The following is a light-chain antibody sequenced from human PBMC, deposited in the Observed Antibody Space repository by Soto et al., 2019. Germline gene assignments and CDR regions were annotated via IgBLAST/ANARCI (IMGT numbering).Light chain of an antibody. J-gene: IGKJ1*01. Sequence: DIQMTQSPSSLSASVGDRVTITCRASQGIIDYVAWFQQKPGKAPQLLIHAASTLHSGVPSRFSGSGAGTDFTLTISSLQPEDVATYYCQKYNTVPQTFGPGTKVEIK. CDR2: AAS. CDR1: QGIIDY. CDR3: QKYNTVPQT. V-gene: IGKV1-27*01.